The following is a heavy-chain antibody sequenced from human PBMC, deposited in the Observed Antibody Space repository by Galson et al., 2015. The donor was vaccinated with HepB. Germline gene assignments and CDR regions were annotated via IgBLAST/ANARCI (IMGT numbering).Heavy chain of an antibody. V-gene: IGHV5-51*01. CDR3: ARLFWDTAMVTPWFDP. J-gene: IGHJ5*02. CDR1: GYSFTSCW. Sequence: QSGAEVKKPGESLKISCKGSGYSFTSCWIGWVRQMPGKGLEWMGIIYPGDSDTRYSPSFQGQVTISADKSISTAYLQWSSLKASDTAMYYCARLFWDTAMVTPWFDPWGQGTLVTVSS. D-gene: IGHD5-18*01. CDR2: IYPGDSDT.